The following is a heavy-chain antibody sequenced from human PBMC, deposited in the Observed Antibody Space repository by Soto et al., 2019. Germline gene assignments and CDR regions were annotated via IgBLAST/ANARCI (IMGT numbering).Heavy chain of an antibody. Sequence: SETLSLTYAVSGGSIRSSNWWSWVRQPPGKGLEWIGEIYHSGSTNYNPSLKSRVTISVDKSKNQFSLKLSSVTAADTAVYYCAREGPTGTTLGHIYGMDVWGQGTTVTVSS. D-gene: IGHD1-1*01. CDR1: GGSIRSSNW. J-gene: IGHJ6*02. CDR2: IYHSGST. V-gene: IGHV4-4*02. CDR3: AREGPTGTTLGHIYGMDV.